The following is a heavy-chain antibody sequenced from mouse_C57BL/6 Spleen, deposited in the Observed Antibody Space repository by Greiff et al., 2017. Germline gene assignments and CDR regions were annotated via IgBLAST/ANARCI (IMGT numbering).Heavy chain of an antibody. Sequence: VKLVESGPGLVQPSQSLSITCTVSGFSLTSYGVHWVRQSPGKGLEWLGVIWSGGSTDYNAAFISRLSISKDNSKSQVFFKMNSLQADDTAIYYCARDWDVDAYWGQGTLVTVSA. D-gene: IGHD4-1*01. CDR2: IWSGGST. V-gene: IGHV2-2*01. CDR3: ARDWDVDAY. J-gene: IGHJ3*01. CDR1: GFSLTSYG.